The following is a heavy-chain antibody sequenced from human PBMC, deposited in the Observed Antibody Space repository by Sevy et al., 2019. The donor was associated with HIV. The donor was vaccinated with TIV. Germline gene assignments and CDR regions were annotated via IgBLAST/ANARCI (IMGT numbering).Heavy chain of an antibody. V-gene: IGHV4-59*11. Sequence: SETLSLTCTVSGGSMTGHYWSWIRQPPGRGLEWIGYIYDTGSTNYNPTLKSRVTLSVDTSNNQFSLKLNSLTAADTAVYYCARRMAAAAFDGFDIWGQGAMVTVSS. J-gene: IGHJ3*02. CDR2: IYDTGST. CDR3: ARRMAAAAFDGFDI. CDR1: GGSMTGHY. D-gene: IGHD6-13*01.